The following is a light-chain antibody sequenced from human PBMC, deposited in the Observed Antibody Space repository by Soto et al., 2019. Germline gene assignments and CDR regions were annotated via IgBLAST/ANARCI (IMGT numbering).Light chain of an antibody. V-gene: IGLV1-44*01. Sequence: QLVLTQPPSASGTPGQRVTISCSGSNSNIGSNTVNWYQQLPGTAPKLLIYYDNLRPSGVPDRIACSKSGTSASLAISGLQYDDEADYYCAEWDDSLNVRVFGTGSKVT. J-gene: IGLJ1*01. CDR1: NSNIGSNT. CDR2: YDN. CDR3: AEWDDSLNVRV.